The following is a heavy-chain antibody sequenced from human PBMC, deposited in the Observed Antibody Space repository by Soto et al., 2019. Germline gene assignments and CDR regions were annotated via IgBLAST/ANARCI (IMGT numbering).Heavy chain of an antibody. CDR1: GLTVSSNY. CDR2: IYSGGST. CDR3: ARDLRVSSSTYYFDY. J-gene: IGHJ4*02. Sequence: GGSLRLSCAASGLTVSSNYMSWVRQAPGKGLEWVSVIYSGGSTYYADSVKGRFTISRDNSKNTLYLQMNTLRAEDTAVYYCARDLRVSSSTYYFDYWGQGTLVTVSS. V-gene: IGHV3-53*01. D-gene: IGHD6-6*01.